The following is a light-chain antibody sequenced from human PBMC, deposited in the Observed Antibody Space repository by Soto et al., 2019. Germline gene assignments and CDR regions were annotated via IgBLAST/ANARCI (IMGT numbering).Light chain of an antibody. CDR2: DAS. CDR1: QSVSSY. CDR3: QQSSNWWGIT. Sequence: EIVLTQSPATLSLSPGERATLSCRASQSVSSYLAWYQQKPGQAPRLLIYDASNRATGIPARFSGSGSGTDFTLTISSLEPEDFAVYYCQQSSNWWGITFGPGTKVDIK. V-gene: IGKV3-11*01. J-gene: IGKJ3*01.